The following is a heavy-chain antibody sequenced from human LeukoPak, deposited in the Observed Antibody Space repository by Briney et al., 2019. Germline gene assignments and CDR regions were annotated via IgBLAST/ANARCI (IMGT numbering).Heavy chain of an antibody. D-gene: IGHD3-16*02. J-gene: IGHJ4*02. Sequence: SETLSLTCAVYGGSFSGYYWSWIRQPPGKGLEWVGEINHSGSTNYNPSLKSRVTISVDTSKNQFSLKLSSVTAAGTAVFHFARGISFTVFDYWGQGTLVTVSS. CDR3: ARGISFTVFDY. CDR2: INHSGST. V-gene: IGHV4-34*01. CDR1: GGSFSGYY.